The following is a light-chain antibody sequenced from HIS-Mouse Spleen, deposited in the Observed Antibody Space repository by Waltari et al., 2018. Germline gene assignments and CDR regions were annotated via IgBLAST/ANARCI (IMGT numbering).Light chain of an antibody. CDR1: SSYVGGYNY. Sequence: QSALTQPASVSGSPGQSITISCTGTSSYVGGYNYVSWYQQHPGNAPKLMIYDVSNRPAGVSNRVSGSKSGNTASLTISGLQAEDEADYYCSSYTSSSFNVVFGGGTKLTVL. CDR3: SSYTSSSFNVV. J-gene: IGLJ2*01. CDR2: DVS. V-gene: IGLV2-14*03.